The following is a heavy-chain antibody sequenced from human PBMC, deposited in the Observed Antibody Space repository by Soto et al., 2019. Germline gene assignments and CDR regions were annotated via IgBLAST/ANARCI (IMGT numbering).Heavy chain of an antibody. CDR1: GGTFSSYA. CDR2: IIPIFGTA. CDR3: ARATYYYDSSGYWAAFDI. D-gene: IGHD3-22*01. Sequence: SVKVSCKASGGTFSSYAISWVRQAPGQGLEWMGGIIPIFGTANYAQKFQGRVTITADESTSTAYMELSSLRSEDTAAYYCARATYYYDSSGYWAAFDIWGQGTMVTVSS. V-gene: IGHV1-69*13. J-gene: IGHJ3*02.